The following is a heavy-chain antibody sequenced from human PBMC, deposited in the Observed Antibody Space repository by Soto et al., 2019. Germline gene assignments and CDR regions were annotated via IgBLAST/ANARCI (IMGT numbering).Heavy chain of an antibody. J-gene: IGHJ4*02. Sequence: VGSLRLSCAASGFTFSTYWMDWVRQTPGKGLEWVANINQDGSEKNYVDSVKGRFTIYRDNAKNSLYLQMSSLTAEDSALYYCSRSLNSWGQGTLVTVSS. V-gene: IGHV3-7*01. CDR1: GFTFSTYW. CDR3: SRSLNS. CDR2: INQDGSEK.